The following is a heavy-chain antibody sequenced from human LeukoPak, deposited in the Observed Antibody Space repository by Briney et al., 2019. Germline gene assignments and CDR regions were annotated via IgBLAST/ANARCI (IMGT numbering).Heavy chain of an antibody. CDR3: AREGVVTMLPRYYYYYMDV. V-gene: IGHV1-46*01. CDR2: INPSGGST. Sequence: ASVKVSCKASGYTFTSYYMHWVRQAPGQGLEWMGIINPSGGSTSYAQKFQGRVTMTRDMSTSTVYMELSSLRSEDTAVYYCAREGVVTMLPRYYYYYMDVWGKGTTVTVSS. J-gene: IGHJ6*03. CDR1: GYTFTSYY. D-gene: IGHD4-23*01.